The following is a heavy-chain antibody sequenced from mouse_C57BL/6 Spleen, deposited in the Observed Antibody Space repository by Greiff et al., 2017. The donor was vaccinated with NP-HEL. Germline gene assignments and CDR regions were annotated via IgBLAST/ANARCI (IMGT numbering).Heavy chain of an antibody. CDR1: GFNIKDDY. Sequence: VQLQQSGAELVRPGASVKLSCTASGFNIKDDYMHWVKQRPEQGLEWIGWIDPENGDTEYASKFQGKATITADTSSNTAYLQLSSLTSEDTAVYYCTTEGYPFADWGKGTLVTVSA. CDR2: IDPENGDT. CDR3: TTEGYPFAD. V-gene: IGHV14-4*01. J-gene: IGHJ3*01. D-gene: IGHD2-2*01.